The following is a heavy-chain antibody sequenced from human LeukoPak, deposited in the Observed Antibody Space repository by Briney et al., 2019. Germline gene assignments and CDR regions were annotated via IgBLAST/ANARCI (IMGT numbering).Heavy chain of an antibody. CDR2: IYYSGST. V-gene: IGHV4-59*01. CDR1: GGAIRSYY. Sequence: PSETLSLTCTVSGGAIRSYYWSWIRHPPGKGLEWIGYIYYSGSTNYNPSLRSRVTISLDTSKNQFSLKLSSVTAADTAVYYCARVTGYMIEDYFDYWGQGTLVTVSS. D-gene: IGHD3-22*01. CDR3: ARVTGYMIEDYFDY. J-gene: IGHJ4*02.